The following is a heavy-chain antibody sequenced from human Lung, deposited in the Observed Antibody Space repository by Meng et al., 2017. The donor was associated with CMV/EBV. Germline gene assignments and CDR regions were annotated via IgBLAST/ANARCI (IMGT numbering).Heavy chain of an antibody. CDR1: GYTFARYG. D-gene: IGHD3-10*01. CDR2: FVNNVDT. J-gene: IGHJ4*02. V-gene: IGHV1-18*01. CDR3: ARGTPGRSYSDY. Sequence: VHLLQAGAEVKKPGASVRVSCEASGYTFARYGISWLRQAPGQGLEWMGWFVNNVDTYSAQKFQGRVTMTTDTHTSTAFMELRSLRSDDTAVYYCARGTPGRSYSDYWGQGTLVTVSS.